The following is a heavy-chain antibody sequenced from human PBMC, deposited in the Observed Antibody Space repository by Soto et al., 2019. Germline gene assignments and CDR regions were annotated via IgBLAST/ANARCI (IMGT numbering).Heavy chain of an antibody. CDR2: ISSDGNNK. Sequence: QVQLVESGGGAVQPGRSLRLSCAASGFTFDSHGMHWVRQAPGKGLEWVAVISSDGNNKYYADSVKGRFTISRDNFNNIVYLQMISLRAEDTAVYYCAKDLLPNTVTTCGSWGQGTLVTVSS. J-gene: IGHJ5*02. CDR3: AKDLLPNTVTTCGS. V-gene: IGHV3-30*18. CDR1: GFTFDSHG. D-gene: IGHD4-17*01.